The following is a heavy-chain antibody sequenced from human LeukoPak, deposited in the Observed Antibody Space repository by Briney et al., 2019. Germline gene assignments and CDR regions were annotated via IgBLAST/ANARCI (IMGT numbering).Heavy chain of an antibody. CDR3: ARRRYCSGGSCYPGFYYYYMDV. CDR2: IYPGDSDT. V-gene: IGHV5-51*01. CDR1: GYSFTSYW. D-gene: IGHD2-15*01. J-gene: IGHJ6*03. Sequence: GESLKISCKGSGYSFTSYWIGWVRQMPGKGLERMGIIYPGDSDTRYSPSFQGQVTISADKSISTAYLQWSSLKASDTAMYYCARRRYCSGGSCYPGFYYYYMDVWGKGTTVTVSS.